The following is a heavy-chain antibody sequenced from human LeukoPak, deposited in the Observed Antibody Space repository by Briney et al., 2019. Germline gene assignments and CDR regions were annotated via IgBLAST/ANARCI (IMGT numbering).Heavy chain of an antibody. D-gene: IGHD3-16*01. J-gene: IGHJ4*02. V-gene: IGHV3-7*01. CDR2: IKQDGREK. Sequence: PGGSLRLSCAASGFTFNGYWMSWVRQAPGKGLEWVANIKQDGREKNYVDSVRGRFTISRDNAKNSVYLQMNSLRAEDTAIYYCARVHPVRRLGYWGQGILVTVSS. CDR3: ARVHPVRRLGY. CDR1: GFTFNGYW.